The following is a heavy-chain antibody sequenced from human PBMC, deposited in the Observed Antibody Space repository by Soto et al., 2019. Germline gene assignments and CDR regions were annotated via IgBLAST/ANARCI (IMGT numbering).Heavy chain of an antibody. J-gene: IGHJ6*02. Sequence: QVQLQESGPGLVKPSQTLSLTCTVSGGSISSGDYYWSWIRQHPGKVLEWIGYIYYSGSTYYNPSLTSRVTISVDTSKNQCALKLSSVTAADTAVYYCARKLGDYYYYGMDVCGQGTTVTVSS. CDR2: IYYSGST. CDR1: GGSISSGDYY. CDR3: ARKLGDYYYYGMDV. D-gene: IGHD4-17*01. V-gene: IGHV4-31*03.